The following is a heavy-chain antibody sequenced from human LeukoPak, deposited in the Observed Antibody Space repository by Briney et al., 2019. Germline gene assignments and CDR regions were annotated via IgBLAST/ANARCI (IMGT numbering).Heavy chain of an antibody. V-gene: IGHV7-4-1*02. CDR1: GYSFTNYA. CDR2: IHPSTGNP. D-gene: IGHD3-22*01. J-gene: IGHJ4*02. Sequence: ASVKVSCKASGYSFTNYAMNWVRQAPGQGLEWMGWIHPSTGNPTYAQGFTGRFVFSLDTSVSTAYLQISSLKAEDTAVYYCARDDEYYYDVSGTGENCWGQGTLVTVSS. CDR3: ARDDEYYYDVSGTGENC.